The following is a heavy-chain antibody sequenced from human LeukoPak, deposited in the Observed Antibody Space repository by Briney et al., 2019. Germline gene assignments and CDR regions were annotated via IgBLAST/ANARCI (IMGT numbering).Heavy chain of an antibody. CDR1: GDSISNYC. V-gene: IGHV4-59*08. D-gene: IGHD6-19*01. CDR2: IYYSGSA. CDR3: AKVASDTSGWYGFDY. Sequence: SETLSLTCTVSGDSISNYCWSWIRQPPGKGLEWIGYIYYSGSADYNPSLKSRVTMSVDMSKNQFSLKLGSVTAADTAVYYCAKVASDTSGWYGFDYWGQGTLVTVSS. J-gene: IGHJ4*02.